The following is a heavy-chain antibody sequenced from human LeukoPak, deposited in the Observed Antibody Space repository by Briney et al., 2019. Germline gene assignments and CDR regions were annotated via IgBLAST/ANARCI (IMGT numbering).Heavy chain of an antibody. D-gene: IGHD2-15*01. V-gene: IGHV1-24*01. Sequence: ASVKVSCKVSGYTLTELSMHWVRQAPGKGLEWMGGFDPEDGETIYAQKFQGRVTMTEDTSTDTAYMELSSLRSEGTAVYYCATAPSCSGGSCSLPTFDYWGQGTLVTVSS. J-gene: IGHJ4*02. CDR2: FDPEDGET. CDR3: ATAPSCSGGSCSLPTFDY. CDR1: GYTLTELS.